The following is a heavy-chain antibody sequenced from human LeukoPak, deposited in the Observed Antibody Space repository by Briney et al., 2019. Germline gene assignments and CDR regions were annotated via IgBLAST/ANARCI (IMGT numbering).Heavy chain of an antibody. J-gene: IGHJ4*02. CDR3: VSLGYSSSSVRY. CDR1: GFTVSSNY. Sequence: GGSLRLSCAASGFTVSSNYMSWVRQAPGKGLEWVSVIYSGGSTYYADSVKGRFTISRDNSKNTLYLQMNSLRPEDTAVYFCVSLGYSSSSVRYWGQGTLVTVSS. D-gene: IGHD6-6*01. CDR2: IYSGGST. V-gene: IGHV3-53*05.